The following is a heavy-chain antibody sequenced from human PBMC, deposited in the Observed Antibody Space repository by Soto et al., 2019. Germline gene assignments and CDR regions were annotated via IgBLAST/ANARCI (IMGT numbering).Heavy chain of an antibody. V-gene: IGHV3-64*07. CDR2: ITRDGGET. D-gene: IGHD3-10*01. CDR1: GFTFSNSA. J-gene: IGHJ4*02. CDR3: ARGSEGWFGEFLL. Sequence: EENLVESGGALVQPGGSLRLSCAVSGFTFSNSAMHWVRQPPGGGLEYVSSITRDGGETQYADSVRARFTISRDNSKNTLYLQMASLRPDDTAVYYCARGSEGWFGEFLLWGQGTLVTVSS.